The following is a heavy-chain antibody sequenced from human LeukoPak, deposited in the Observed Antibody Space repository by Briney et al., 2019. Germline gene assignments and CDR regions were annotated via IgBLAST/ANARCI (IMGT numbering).Heavy chain of an antibody. V-gene: IGHV3-9*01. CDR3: AKDISPLLGYYFDY. J-gene: IGHJ4*02. CDR2: ISWDSGSI. CDR1: GFTFDDYA. D-gene: IGHD7-27*01. Sequence: GGSLRLSCAASGFTFDDYAMHWVRQAPGKGLEWVSGISWDSGSIGYADSVKGRFTISRDNAKNSLYLQMNSLRAEDTALYYCAKDISPLLGYYFDYWGQGTLVTVSS.